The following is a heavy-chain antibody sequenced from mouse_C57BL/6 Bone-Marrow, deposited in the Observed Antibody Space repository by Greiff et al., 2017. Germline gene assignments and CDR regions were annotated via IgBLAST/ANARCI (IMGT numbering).Heavy chain of an antibody. Sequence: VQLQQSGAELVRPGASVKLSCTASGFNIKDDYMHWVKQRPEQGLEWIGWIDPENGETEYAAKLQGQGTITADTSSNTAYLQISRLTSADTAVYYCTTGGINTVVATGVECWGQGTTLTAYS. V-gene: IGHV14-4*01. CDR2: IDPENGET. D-gene: IGHD1-1*01. CDR1: GFNIKDDY. J-gene: IGHJ2*01. CDR3: TTGGINTVVATGVEC.